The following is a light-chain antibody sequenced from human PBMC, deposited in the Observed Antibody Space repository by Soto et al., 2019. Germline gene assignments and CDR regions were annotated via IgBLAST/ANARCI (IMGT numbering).Light chain of an antibody. Sequence: EIVLTQSPGTLSLSPGERATLSCRASQSVSSNYLAWYQQRPGQAPRLLIYGASSRATGIPDRFSGSGSGADFTLTISRLEPEDFAVYYCQQYGSSPNLAFGGGTNVEIK. J-gene: IGKJ4*01. V-gene: IGKV3-20*01. CDR3: QQYGSSPNLA. CDR1: QSVSSNY. CDR2: GAS.